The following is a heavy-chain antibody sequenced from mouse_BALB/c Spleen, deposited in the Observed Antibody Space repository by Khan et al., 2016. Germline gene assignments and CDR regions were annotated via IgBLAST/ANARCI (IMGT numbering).Heavy chain of an antibody. D-gene: IGHD1-1*01. CDR1: GYTFTSYW. J-gene: IGHJ4*01. Sequence: QVQLQQSGAELAKPGASVKMSCKASGYTFTSYWMHWVKQRPGQGLEWIGYINPSTGYTEYNQKFKDKATLTADKSSSTAYMQLSSLTSEDSAVYYWAKTNYYGRYYGMDYWGQGTSVTVSS. V-gene: IGHV1-7*01. CDR2: INPSTGYT. CDR3: AKTNYYGRYYGMDY.